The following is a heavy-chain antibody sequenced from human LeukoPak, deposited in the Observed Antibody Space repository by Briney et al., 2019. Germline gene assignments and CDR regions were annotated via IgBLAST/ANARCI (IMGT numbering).Heavy chain of an antibody. D-gene: IGHD2-21*01. CDR2: INPNSGGT. V-gene: IGHV1-2*02. CDR3: ARDLAVVSAFGRHAFDI. CDR1: GYTFTGYY. Sequence: ASVKVSCKASGYTFTGYYMHWVRQAPGQGLEWMGWINPNSGGTIYAQKLQGRVTMTTDTSTSTAYMELRSLRSDDTAVYYCARDLAVVSAFGRHAFDIWGQGTKVTVS. J-gene: IGHJ3*02.